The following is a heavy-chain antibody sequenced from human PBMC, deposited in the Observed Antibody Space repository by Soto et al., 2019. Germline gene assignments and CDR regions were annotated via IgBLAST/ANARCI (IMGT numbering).Heavy chain of an antibody. J-gene: IGHJ3*02. CDR3: ARGSRNYYDSSGYLAPFDI. CDR2: IWYDGSNT. D-gene: IGHD3-22*01. V-gene: IGHV3-33*01. CDR1: GFTFSSYG. Sequence: HLGGSLRLSCAASGFTFSSYGMHWVRQAPGKGLEWVAVIWYDGSNTYYADSVKGRFTISRDNSKNTLYLQMNSLRAEDTAVYYCARGSRNYYDSSGYLAPFDIWGQGTMVTVSS.